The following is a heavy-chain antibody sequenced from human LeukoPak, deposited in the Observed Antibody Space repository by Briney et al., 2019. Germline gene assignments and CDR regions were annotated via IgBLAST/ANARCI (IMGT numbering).Heavy chain of an antibody. CDR2: INSDGSST. CDR1: GFTFSSYW. J-gene: IGHJ4*02. D-gene: IGHD6-13*01. Sequence: GGSLRLSCAASGFTFSSYWMHWVRQAPGKGLVWVSRINSDGSSTSYADSVKGRFTISRDNAKNTLYLQMNSLRAEDTAVYNCARVSSSWPYYFDYWGQGTLVTVSS. V-gene: IGHV3-74*01. CDR3: ARVSSSWPYYFDY.